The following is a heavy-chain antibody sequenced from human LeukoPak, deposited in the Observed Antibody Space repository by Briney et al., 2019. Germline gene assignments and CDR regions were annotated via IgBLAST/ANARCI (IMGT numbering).Heavy chain of an antibody. CDR2: IYYSGST. Sequence: PSETLSLTCSVSGDSIISSSYYWGLIRQPPGKGLEWIGSIYYSGSTYYNSSLKSRVTISVDTSKNQFSLKLSSVTAADTAVYYCARRINDFWSGQYGYYFDYWGQGTLVTVSS. CDR1: GDSIISSSYY. D-gene: IGHD3-3*01. CDR3: ARRINDFWSGQYGYYFDY. J-gene: IGHJ4*02. V-gene: IGHV4-39*01.